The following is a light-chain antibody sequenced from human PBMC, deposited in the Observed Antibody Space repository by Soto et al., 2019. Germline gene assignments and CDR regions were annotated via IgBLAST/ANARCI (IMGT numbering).Light chain of an antibody. CDR3: CSYAGSVV. V-gene: IGLV2-23*01. J-gene: IGLJ2*01. Sequence: QSALTQPASVSGSPGQSISISCTGTSSDVGSYNLVSWYQQHPGKAPKLMIYEGSKRPPGVSNRFSGSKSGNPASLPLSGLQAEDEADYFCCSYAGSVVFGGGTKLTVL. CDR2: EGS. CDR1: SSDVGSYNL.